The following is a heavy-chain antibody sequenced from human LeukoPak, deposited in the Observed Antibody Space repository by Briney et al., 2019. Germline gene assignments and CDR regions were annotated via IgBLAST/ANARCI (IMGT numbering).Heavy chain of an antibody. V-gene: IGHV4-39*01. CDR2: IYYSGST. CDR3: ARHAIGANWFDP. CDR1: GGSISSSSYY. Sequence: SETLSLTCTVSGGSISSSSYYWGWIRQPPGKGLEWIGSIYYSGSTYYNPSLKSRVTISVDTSKNQFSLKPSSVTAADTAVYYCARHAIGANWFDPWGQGTLVTVSS. J-gene: IGHJ5*02.